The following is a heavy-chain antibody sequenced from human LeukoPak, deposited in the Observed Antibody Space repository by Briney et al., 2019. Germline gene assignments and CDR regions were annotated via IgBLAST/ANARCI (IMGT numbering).Heavy chain of an antibody. V-gene: IGHV5-51*01. CDR1: GYSFTSYW. CDR3: ARLSVEMATIVPVDP. J-gene: IGHJ5*02. Sequence: GESLKISCKGSGYSFTSYWIGWVRQMPGKGLEWMGIIHPGDSDTRYSPSFQGQVTISADKSISTAYLQWSSLKASDTAMYYCARLSVEMATIVPVDPWGQGTLVTVSS. D-gene: IGHD5-24*01. CDR2: IHPGDSDT.